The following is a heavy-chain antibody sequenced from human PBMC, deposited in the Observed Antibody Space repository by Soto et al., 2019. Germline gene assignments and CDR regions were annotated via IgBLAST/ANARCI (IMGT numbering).Heavy chain of an antibody. CDR3: ARDVGYDILTGYGDYFDY. D-gene: IGHD3-9*01. CDR2: IYYSGST. V-gene: IGHV4-30-4*01. J-gene: IGHJ4*02. CDR1: GGSISSGDYY. Sequence: SETLSLTCTVSGGSISSGDYYWSWIRQPPGKGLEWIGYIYYSGSTYYNPSLKSRVTISVDTSKNQFSLKLSSVTAADTAVYYCARDVGYDILTGYGDYFDYWGQGTLVTVSS.